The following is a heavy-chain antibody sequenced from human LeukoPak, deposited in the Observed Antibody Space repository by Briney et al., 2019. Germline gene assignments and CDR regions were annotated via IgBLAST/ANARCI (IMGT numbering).Heavy chain of an antibody. V-gene: IGHV3-11*01. D-gene: IGHD6-13*01. CDR3: ARDRSSCSWYRWFDP. Sequence: PGGSLRLSCAASGFTFSDYYMSWIRQAPGKGLEWVSYISSSGSTIYYADSVKGRFTISRDNAKNSLYLQMNSLRAEDTAVYYCARDRSSCSWYRWFDPWGPGTLVTVSS. J-gene: IGHJ5*02. CDR1: GFTFSDYY. CDR2: ISSSGSTI.